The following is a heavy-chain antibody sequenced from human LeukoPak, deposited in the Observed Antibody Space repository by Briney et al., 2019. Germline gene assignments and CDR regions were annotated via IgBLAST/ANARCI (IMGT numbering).Heavy chain of an antibody. J-gene: IGHJ3*02. D-gene: IGHD7-27*01. CDR3: ARGRVTGDALDI. CDR2: MNPNSGNT. CDR1: GYTFTSYD. V-gene: IGHV1-8*03. Sequence: GASVKVSCKASGYTFTSYDINWVRQATGQGLEWMGWMNPNSGNTGYAQKFQGRVAITRNTSISTAYMELSSLRSEDTAVYYCARGRVTGDALDIWGQGTMVTVSS.